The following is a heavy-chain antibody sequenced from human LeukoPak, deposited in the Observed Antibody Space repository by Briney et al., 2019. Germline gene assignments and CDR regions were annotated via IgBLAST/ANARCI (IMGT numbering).Heavy chain of an antibody. D-gene: IGHD4-17*01. J-gene: IGHJ4*02. CDR1: GFTFSSYS. Sequence: GSLRLSCAASGFTFSSYSMNWVRQAPGKGLEWVSYISSSSSTIYYADSVKGRFTISRDNSKNTLYLQMNSLRAEDTAVYYCAKDTPLYGDYGGGYFDYWGQGTLVTVSS. CDR3: AKDTPLYGDYGGGYFDY. V-gene: IGHV3-48*01. CDR2: ISSSSSTI.